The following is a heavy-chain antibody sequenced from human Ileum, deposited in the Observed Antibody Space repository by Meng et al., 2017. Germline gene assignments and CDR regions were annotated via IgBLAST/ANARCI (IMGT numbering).Heavy chain of an antibody. CDR3: TTNRGIS. V-gene: IGHV3-15*01. J-gene: IGHJ5*02. CDR1: GLTFRNAW. Sequence: EVQLMGAGGGLVKPGQTLRLSCAASGLTFRNAWMTWVRQAPGKGLEWIGQIKSTTHGGTTDYAAPVTGRFIISRDDSKNTLYLQMSSLKTEDTAVYYCTTNRGISWGQGTLVTVSS. CDR2: IKSTTHGGTT.